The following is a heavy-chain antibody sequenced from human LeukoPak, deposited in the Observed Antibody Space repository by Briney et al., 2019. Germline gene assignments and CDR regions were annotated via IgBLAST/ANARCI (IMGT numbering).Heavy chain of an antibody. V-gene: IGHV3-7*01. CDR2: IKPDGIDK. Sequence: GGSLRLSCVGSGFTFRNHWVNWVRQSPRKGLEWVANIKPDGIDKYYVDSARGRFTVSRDNAKNSAFLQMDSLRAEDTAIYYCAKNTGQTSEYSYGFNCWGQGTLVTVSS. CDR3: AKNTGQTSEYSYGFNC. J-gene: IGHJ4*02. CDR1: GFTFRNHW. D-gene: IGHD5-18*01.